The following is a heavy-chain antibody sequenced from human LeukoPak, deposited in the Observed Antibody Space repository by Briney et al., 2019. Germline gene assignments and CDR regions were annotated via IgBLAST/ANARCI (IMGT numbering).Heavy chain of an antibody. CDR2: INPNSGGT. CDR1: GYTFTGYY. J-gene: IGHJ4*02. V-gene: IGHV1-2*04. Sequence: ASVKVSCKASGYTFTGYYMHWVRQAPGQGLEWMGWINPNSGGTNYVQKFQGWVTMTRDTSISTAYMELSRLRSDDTAVYYCAREHRIAAAGIFGYWGQGTLVTVSS. D-gene: IGHD6-13*01. CDR3: AREHRIAAAGIFGY.